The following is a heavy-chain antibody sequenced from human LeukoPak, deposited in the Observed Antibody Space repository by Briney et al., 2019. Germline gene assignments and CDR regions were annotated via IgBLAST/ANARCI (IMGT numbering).Heavy chain of an antibody. D-gene: IGHD1-26*01. J-gene: IGHJ4*02. CDR2: ISGDGGST. CDR3: AKDTWELPTSLSRYGDFDY. V-gene: IGHV3-43*02. Sequence: GGSLRLSCAASGFTFDDYAMHWVRQAPGKGLEWVSLISGDGGSTYYADSVKGRFTISRDNSKNSLNLQMNSLRTEDTALYYCAKDTWELPTSLSRYGDFDYWGQGTLVTVSS. CDR1: GFTFDDYA.